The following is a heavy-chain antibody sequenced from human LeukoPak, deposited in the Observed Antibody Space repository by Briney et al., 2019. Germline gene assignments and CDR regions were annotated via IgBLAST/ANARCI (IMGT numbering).Heavy chain of an antibody. CDR2: FDPEDGGT. CDR3: ATVVDYYGSGSSNWFDP. V-gene: IGHV1-24*01. D-gene: IGHD3-10*01. CDR1: GYTLTELS. J-gene: IGHJ5*02. Sequence: ASVKVSCKVSGYTLTELSMHWVRQAPGKGLEWMGGFDPEDGGTIYAQKFQGRVTMTEDTSTDTAYMELSSLRSEDTAVYYCATVVDYYGSGSSNWFDPWGQGTLVTVSS.